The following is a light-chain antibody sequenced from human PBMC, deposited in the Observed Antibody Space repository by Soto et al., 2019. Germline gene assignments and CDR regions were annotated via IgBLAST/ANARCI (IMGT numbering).Light chain of an antibody. CDR3: QQSYSIPFT. CDR2: AAS. Sequence: DIQMTQSPSSLSASVGDRVTITCRASQSISNYVHWYQQKPGKAPKLLIYAASSLQSGVPSRFSGSGSGSDFTLTISSLRPEDFATYYCQQSYSIPFTFGPGTKVDIK. J-gene: IGKJ3*01. V-gene: IGKV1-39*01. CDR1: QSISNY.